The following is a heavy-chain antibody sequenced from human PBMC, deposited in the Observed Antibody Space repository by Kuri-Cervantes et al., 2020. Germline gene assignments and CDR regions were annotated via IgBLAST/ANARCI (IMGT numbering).Heavy chain of an antibody. D-gene: IGHD5-18*01. V-gene: IGHV4-61*01. CDR3: TRAPRRGYGYGTTYYFDY. CDR1: GGSVSSGSYY. CDR2: IFYSGST. J-gene: IGHJ4*02. Sequence: ESLKISCTISGGSVSSGSYYWSWIRQPPGKGLEWIGYIFYSGSTNYNSSLKSRVTISVDTSKNQFSLRVSFVTAADTAVYYCTRAPRRGYGYGTTYYFDYWGQGTLVTVSS.